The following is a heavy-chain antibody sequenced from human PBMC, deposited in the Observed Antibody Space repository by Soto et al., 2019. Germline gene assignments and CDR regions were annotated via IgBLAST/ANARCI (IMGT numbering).Heavy chain of an antibody. V-gene: IGHV1-3*01. CDR3: ARAHDSGSDFDY. J-gene: IGHJ4*02. D-gene: IGHD5-12*01. CDR1: GYNFTSYA. Sequence: ASVEVSCKASGYNFTSYAMQCVRQAPGQRLEWMGWINAGNGNTKYSQKFQGRVTITRDTSASTAYMELSSLRSEDTAVYYCARAHDSGSDFDYWRQGTLVTVSS. CDR2: INAGNGNT.